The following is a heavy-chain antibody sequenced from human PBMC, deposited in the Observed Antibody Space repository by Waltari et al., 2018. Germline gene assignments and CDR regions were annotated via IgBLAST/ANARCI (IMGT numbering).Heavy chain of an antibody. D-gene: IGHD2-15*01. V-gene: IGHV4-59*01. CDR3: ARAGRGPRPNYFDY. J-gene: IGHJ4*02. Sequence: QVQLQESGPGLVKPSETLSLTCTVSGGSISSYYWSWIRQPPGKGLEWIGYIYYSGSTNYNPSLKGRVTISVDTSKNQFSLKLSSVTAADTAVYYCARAGRGPRPNYFDYWGQGTLVTVSS. CDR2: IYYSGST. CDR1: GGSISSYY.